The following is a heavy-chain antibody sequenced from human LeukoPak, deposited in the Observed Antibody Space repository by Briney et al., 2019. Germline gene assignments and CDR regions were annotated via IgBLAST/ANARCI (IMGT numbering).Heavy chain of an antibody. Sequence: GGSLRLSCAASGFTFSSYWMHWVRQAPGKGLVWVSRINSDGSSTSYADSVKGRFTISRDNSKNTLYLQMNSLRTDDTAIYFCARAGSSGSFDSWGHGTLVTVSS. D-gene: IGHD6-19*01. CDR2: INSDGSST. CDR3: ARAGSSGSFDS. CDR1: GFTFSSYW. J-gene: IGHJ4*01. V-gene: IGHV3-74*01.